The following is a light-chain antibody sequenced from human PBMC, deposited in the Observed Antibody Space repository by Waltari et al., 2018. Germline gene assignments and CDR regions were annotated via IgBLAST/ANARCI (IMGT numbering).Light chain of an antibody. V-gene: IGKV3-11*01. Sequence: EIVLTQSPATLSLSPGERATLSCRASQRVSSYLVWYQQKPGQAPGLLIYDASKRATGIPARFSGSGSGTDFTLTISSLEPEDFAVYYCQQRGNWPSGYTFGQGTKLEIK. J-gene: IGKJ2*01. CDR2: DAS. CDR3: QQRGNWPSGYT. CDR1: QRVSSY.